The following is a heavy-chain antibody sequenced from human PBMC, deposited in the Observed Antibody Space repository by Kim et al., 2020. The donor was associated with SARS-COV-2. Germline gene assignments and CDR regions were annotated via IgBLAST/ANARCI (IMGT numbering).Heavy chain of an antibody. J-gene: IGHJ5*02. Sequence: FSGYSWSWIRQPPGKGLEWIGEINHSGSTNYNPSLKSRVTISVDTSKNHFSLKLSSVTAADTAVYYCARGGGGGNYYVSDCFDPWGQGTLAT. CDR2: INHSGST. CDR3: ARGGGGGNYYVSDCFDP. D-gene: IGHD1-26*01. V-gene: IGHV4-34*01. CDR1: FSGYS.